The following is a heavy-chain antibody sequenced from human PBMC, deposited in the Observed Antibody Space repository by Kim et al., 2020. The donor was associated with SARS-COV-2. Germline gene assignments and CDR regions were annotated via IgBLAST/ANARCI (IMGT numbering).Heavy chain of an antibody. Sequence: ASVKVSCKASGYTFTSYYMHWVRQAPGQGLEWMGIINPSGGSTSYAQKFQGRVTMTRDTSTSTVYMELSSLRSEDTAVYYCARGPPFSSGWTSNWFDPWGQGTLVTVSS. CDR2: INPSGGST. V-gene: IGHV1-46*01. CDR3: ARGPPFSSGWTSNWFDP. D-gene: IGHD6-19*01. J-gene: IGHJ5*02. CDR1: GYTFTSYY.